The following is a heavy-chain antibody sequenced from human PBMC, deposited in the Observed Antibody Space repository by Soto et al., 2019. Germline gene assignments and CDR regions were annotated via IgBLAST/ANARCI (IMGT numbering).Heavy chain of an antibody. V-gene: IGHV3-30*18. Sequence: QVQLVESGGGVVQPGRSLRLSCAASGFTFSSYGMLWVRQAPGKGLEWVAVISYDGSNKYYADSVKGRFTISRDNSKNTLYLQMNSLRAEDTAVYYCAKDNGYSGYDSNFDYWGQGTLVTVSS. D-gene: IGHD5-12*01. CDR3: AKDNGYSGYDSNFDY. J-gene: IGHJ4*02. CDR2: ISYDGSNK. CDR1: GFTFSSYG.